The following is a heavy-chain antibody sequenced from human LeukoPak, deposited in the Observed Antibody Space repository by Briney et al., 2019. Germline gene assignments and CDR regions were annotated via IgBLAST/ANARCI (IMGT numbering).Heavy chain of an antibody. CDR2: IYYSGST. CDR1: GGSISSSSYY. J-gene: IGHJ6*04. D-gene: IGHD2-21*02. V-gene: IGHV4-39*01. CDR3: ARRGSREVVTAIYMDV. Sequence: SETLSLTCTVSGGSISSSSYYWGWIRQPPGKGLEWIGSIYYSGSTYYNPSLKSRVTISVDTSKNQFSLKLSSVTAADTAVYYCARRGSREVVTAIYMDVRGKGTTVTVSS.